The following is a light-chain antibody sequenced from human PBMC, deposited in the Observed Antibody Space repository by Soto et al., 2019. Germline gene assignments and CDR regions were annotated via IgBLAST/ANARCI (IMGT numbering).Light chain of an antibody. CDR3: QQYDNLPLT. J-gene: IGKJ4*01. Sequence: DIQMTQSPSSLSASVVDRVTITFQASQDISSYLSWYQQKPGKAPKLLIYYASNLQPGVPSRFSGSGSGTDFSFSISSLQPEDIATYYCQQYDNLPLTFGEGTKVDIK. CDR1: QDISSY. CDR2: YAS. V-gene: IGKV1-33*01.